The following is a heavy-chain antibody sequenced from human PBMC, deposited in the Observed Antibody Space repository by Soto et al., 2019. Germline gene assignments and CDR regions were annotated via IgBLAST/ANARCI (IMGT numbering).Heavy chain of an antibody. D-gene: IGHD3-16*02. V-gene: IGHV3-30*15. Sequence: QVQLVESGGSVVQPGRSLRLSCEASGFTFTSYAMHWVRQAPGKGLEWVAVISYDGINEYYADSVKGRFTISRDNSKNSLCLEMSRLRGVDTAVYYCARDGVLWGELSLMGCFDYWGQGTLVTVSS. CDR3: ARDGVLWGELSLMGCFDY. J-gene: IGHJ4*02. CDR1: GFTFTSYA. CDR2: ISYDGINE.